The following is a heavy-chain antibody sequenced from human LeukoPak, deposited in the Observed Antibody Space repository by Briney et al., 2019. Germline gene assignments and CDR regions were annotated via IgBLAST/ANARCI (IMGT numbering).Heavy chain of an antibody. D-gene: IGHD6-6*01. CDR1: GGTFSSYA. J-gene: IGHJ5*02. CDR3: ARDSSSSSCNWFDP. CDR2: IIPIFGTA. V-gene: IGHV1-69*05. Sequence: WASVKVSCKASGGTFSSYAISWVRQAPGQGLEWMGGIIPIFGTANYAQKFQGRVTITTDESTSTAYMELSSLRSEDTAVYYCARDSSSSSCNWFDPWGQGTLVTVSS.